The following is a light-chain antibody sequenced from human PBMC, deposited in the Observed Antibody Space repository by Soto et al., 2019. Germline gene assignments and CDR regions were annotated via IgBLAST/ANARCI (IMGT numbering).Light chain of an antibody. CDR1: QTISSW. CDR3: QQYDSYSWT. CDR2: KAS. J-gene: IGKJ1*01. V-gene: IGKV1-5*03. Sequence: DIQMTQSPSTLCGSVGDRVTITCRASQTISSWLAWYQQKPGKAPKLLIYKASTLKSGVPSRFSGSGSGTEFILTISSLQPDDFATYYCQQYDSYSWTFGQGTKV.